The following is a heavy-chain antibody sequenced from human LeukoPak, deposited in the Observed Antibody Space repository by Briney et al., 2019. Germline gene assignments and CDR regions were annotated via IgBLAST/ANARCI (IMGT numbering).Heavy chain of an antibody. CDR1: GFTFSSYG. CDR2: ISYDGSNK. CDR3: AKDRQLLWFGEPYYFDY. D-gene: IGHD3-10*01. J-gene: IGHJ4*02. V-gene: IGHV3-30*18. Sequence: GVSLRLSCAASGFTFSSYGMHWVRQAPGKGLEWVAVISYDGSNKYYADSVKGRFTISRDNSKNTLYLQMNSLRAEDTAVYYCAKDRQLLWFGEPYYFDYWGQGTLVTVSS.